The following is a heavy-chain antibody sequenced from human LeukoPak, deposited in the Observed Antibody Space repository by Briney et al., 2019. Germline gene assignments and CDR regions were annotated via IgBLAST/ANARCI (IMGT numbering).Heavy chain of an antibody. J-gene: IGHJ4*02. V-gene: IGHV1-69*13. CDR1: GGTFISYA. D-gene: IGHD1-26*01. Sequence: GASVKVCCKASGGTFISYAISWVRQAPGQGLEWMGGIIPIFGTANYAQQFQGRVTITADEPTSTAYMKLSSLRSEDTAVYYCPLSGSYGIGVADYWGQGTLVPVSS. CDR2: IIPIFGTA. CDR3: PLSGSYGIGVADY.